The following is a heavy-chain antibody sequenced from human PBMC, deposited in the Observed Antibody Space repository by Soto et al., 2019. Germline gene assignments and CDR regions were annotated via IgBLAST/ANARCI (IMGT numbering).Heavy chain of an antibody. J-gene: IGHJ4*02. CDR2: ISGSGGST. D-gene: IGHD3-3*01. V-gene: IGHV3-23*01. Sequence: EVQLLESGGGLVQPGGSLRLSCAASGFTFSSYAMSWVRQAPGKGLEWVSAISGSGGSTYYADSVKGRFTISRDNSKNTLYLQMNSLRAEDTAVYYCAKDSIRVLRFLEWLLRAYFDYWGQGTLVTVSS. CDR1: GFTFSSYA. CDR3: AKDSIRVLRFLEWLLRAYFDY.